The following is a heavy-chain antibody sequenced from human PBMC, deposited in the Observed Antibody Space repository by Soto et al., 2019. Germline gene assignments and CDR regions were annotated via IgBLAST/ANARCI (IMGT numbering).Heavy chain of an antibody. J-gene: IGHJ4*02. CDR1: GFTFDDYA. CDR3: AKDRDSSGWLGFDY. D-gene: IGHD6-19*01. CDR2: ISWNSGSI. Sequence: EVQLVESGGGLVQPGRSLRLSCAASGFTFDDYAMHWVRQAPGKGLEWVSGISWNSGSIGYADSMKGRFTISRDNAKNSLYLQMNSLRVEDTALYYCAKDRDSSGWLGFDYWGQGTLVTVSS. V-gene: IGHV3-9*01.